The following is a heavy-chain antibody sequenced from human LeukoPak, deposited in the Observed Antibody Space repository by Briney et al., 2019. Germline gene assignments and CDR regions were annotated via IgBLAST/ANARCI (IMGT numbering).Heavy chain of an antibody. V-gene: IGHV3-49*04. CDR3: TRWESLDY. J-gene: IGHJ4*02. D-gene: IGHD1-26*01. CDR1: GFTFGDYA. Sequence: GRSLRLSCTASGFTFGDYAMSWVRQAPGKGLEWVGFIRSKAYGGTTEYAASVKGRFTISRDDSKSIAYLQMNSLKTEDTAVYYCTRWESLDYWGQGTLVTVSS. CDR2: IRSKAYGGTT.